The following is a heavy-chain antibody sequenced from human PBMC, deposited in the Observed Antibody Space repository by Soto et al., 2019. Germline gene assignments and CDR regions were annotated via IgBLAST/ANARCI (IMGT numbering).Heavy chain of an antibody. Sequence: GASVKVSCKASGYTFTSYYMHWVRQAPGQGLEWMGIINPSGGSTSYAQKFQGTVTMTRDTSTSTVYMELSSLRSEDTAVYYCGRGVQYSSSWYLYSDYVDVWGKGTTVTVSS. CDR1: GYTFTSYY. V-gene: IGHV1-46*03. CDR2: INPSGGST. D-gene: IGHD6-13*01. CDR3: GRGVQYSSSWYLYSDYVDV. J-gene: IGHJ6*03.